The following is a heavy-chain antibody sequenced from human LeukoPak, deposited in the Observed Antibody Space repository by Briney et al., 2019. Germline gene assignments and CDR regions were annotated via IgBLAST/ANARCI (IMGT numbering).Heavy chain of an antibody. V-gene: IGHV3-21*01. CDR1: GFTFSIYF. D-gene: IGHD2/OR15-2a*01. CDR2: ISSSSTYI. Sequence: GGSLRLSCAASGFTFSIYFMNCVRQAPGEGLEWVSSISSSSTYIYYTDSVKGRFTVSRDNDKNSLYLQMNNLRPDDTAFYFCVKEGVEYSNSYGDYWGQGTLVTVSS. CDR3: VKEGVEYSNSYGDY. J-gene: IGHJ4*02.